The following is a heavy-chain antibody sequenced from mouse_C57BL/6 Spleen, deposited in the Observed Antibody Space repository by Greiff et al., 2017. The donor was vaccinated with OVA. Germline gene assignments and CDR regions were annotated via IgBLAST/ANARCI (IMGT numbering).Heavy chain of an antibody. J-gene: IGHJ1*03. CDR3: ARDGDYGSSYWYFDV. D-gene: IGHD1-1*01. CDR2: ISDGGSYT. V-gene: IGHV5-4*01. Sequence: EVKLEESGGGLVKPGGSLKLSCAASGFTFSSYAMSWVRQTPEKRLEWVATISDGGSYTYYPDNVKGRFTISRDNAKNNLYLQMSHLKSEDTAMYYCARDGDYGSSYWYFDVWGTGTTVTVSS. CDR1: GFTFSSYA.